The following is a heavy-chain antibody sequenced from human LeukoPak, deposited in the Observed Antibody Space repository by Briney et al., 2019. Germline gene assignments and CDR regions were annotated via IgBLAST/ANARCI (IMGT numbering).Heavy chain of an antibody. Sequence: GGSLRPSCAASGFTFSSYAMSWVRQAPGKGLEWVSAISGSGGSTYYADSVKGRFTISRDNSKNTLYLQMNSLRAEDTAVYYCAKDSVLNGDYDYWGQGTLVTVSS. CDR2: ISGSGGST. CDR3: AKDSVLNGDYDY. CDR1: GFTFSSYA. D-gene: IGHD4-17*01. V-gene: IGHV3-23*01. J-gene: IGHJ4*02.